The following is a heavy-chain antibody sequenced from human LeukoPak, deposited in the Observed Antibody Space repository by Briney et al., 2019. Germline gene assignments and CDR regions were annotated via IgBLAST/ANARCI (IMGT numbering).Heavy chain of an antibody. J-gene: IGHJ6*02. CDR3: AKGFKIAARQYYYYGMDV. CDR1: GFTFSSYA. CDR2: ISGSGGST. Sequence: QTGGSLRLSCAASGFTFSSYAMSWVRQAPGKGLEWVSAISGSGGSTYYADSVKGRFTISRDNSKNTLYLQMNSLRAEDTAVYYCAKGFKIAARQYYYYGMDVWGQGTTVTVSS. D-gene: IGHD6-6*01. V-gene: IGHV3-23*01.